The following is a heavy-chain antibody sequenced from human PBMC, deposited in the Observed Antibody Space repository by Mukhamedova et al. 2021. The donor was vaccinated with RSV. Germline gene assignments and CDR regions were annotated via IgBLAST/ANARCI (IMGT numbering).Heavy chain of an antibody. J-gene: IGHJ4*02. CDR3: ARGKELRGLVFAY. D-gene: IGHD1-7*01. V-gene: IGHV3-30*04. CDR2: ISYDGSNK. Sequence: HWVRQAPGKGLEWVAVISYDGSNKYYADSVKGRFTISRDNSKNTLYLQMNSLRAEDTAVYYCARGKELRGLVFAYWGQGTLVTVS.